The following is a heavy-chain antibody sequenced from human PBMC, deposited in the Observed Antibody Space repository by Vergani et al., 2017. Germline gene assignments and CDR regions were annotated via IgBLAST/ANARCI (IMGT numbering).Heavy chain of an antibody. D-gene: IGHD5-18*01. CDR2: VYQSGNT. Sequence: QLQLQESGPGLVRPAETLSLTCTVSKNSISSRSHYWGWIRQSPGRGLEWIGSVYQSGNTFYNPSFKNRFTISVDTSNDQFSLRLASMAAADTAMYFCARQSAMIISQGHFDYWGQGVLVTVSA. CDR3: ARQSAMIISQGHFDY. J-gene: IGHJ4*02. V-gene: IGHV4-39*01. CDR1: KNSISSRSHY.